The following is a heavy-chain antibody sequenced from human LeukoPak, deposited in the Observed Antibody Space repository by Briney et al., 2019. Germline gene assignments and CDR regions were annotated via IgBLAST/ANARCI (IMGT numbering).Heavy chain of an antibody. D-gene: IGHD3-22*01. CDR1: GYTFTSYD. CDR3: ARGYYDSSGIYYYYYMDV. J-gene: IGHJ6*03. Sequence: ASVKVSCKASGYTFTSYDINWARQATGQGLEWMGWMNPNSGNTGYAQKFQGRVTITRNTSISTAYMELSSLRSEDTAVYYCARGYYDSSGIYYYYYMDVWGKGTTVTVSS. CDR2: MNPNSGNT. V-gene: IGHV1-8*03.